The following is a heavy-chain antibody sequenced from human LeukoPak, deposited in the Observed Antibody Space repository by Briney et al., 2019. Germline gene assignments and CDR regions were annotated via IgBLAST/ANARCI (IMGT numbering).Heavy chain of an antibody. CDR2: IYTSGST. CDR3: ARDSDYGDYEDY. D-gene: IGHD4-17*01. Sequence: SETLSLTCTVSGGSISSYYWSWIRQPAGKGLEWIGRIYTSGSTNYNPSLKSRVTMSADTSKNQFSLKLSSVTAADTAVYYCARDSDYGDYEDYWGQGTLVTVSS. V-gene: IGHV4-4*07. CDR1: GGSISSYY. J-gene: IGHJ4*02.